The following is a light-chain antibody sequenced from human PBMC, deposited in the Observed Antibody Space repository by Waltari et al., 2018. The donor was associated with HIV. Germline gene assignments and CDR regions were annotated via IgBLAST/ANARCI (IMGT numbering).Light chain of an antibody. V-gene: IGKV2-30*01. CDR3: MQGTHWPPSWT. J-gene: IGKJ1*01. Sequence: EVVLTQSHLALPVTLGQPASISCRSSQSLAYSDGNTHLNWFQQRPGQSPRRLIYKVSNRDSGVPDRFSGSGSGTDFTLKISRVEAEDVGFYYCMQGTHWPPSWTFGQGTKVEIK. CDR1: QSLAYSDGNTH. CDR2: KVS.